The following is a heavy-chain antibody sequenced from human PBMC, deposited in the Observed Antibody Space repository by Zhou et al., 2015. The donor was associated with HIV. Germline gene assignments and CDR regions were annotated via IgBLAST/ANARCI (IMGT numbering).Heavy chain of an antibody. CDR1: GYTFTSYA. D-gene: IGHD3-16*01. V-gene: IGHV7-4-1*02. J-gene: IGHJ5*02. CDR2: INTKTGNP. Sequence: QMQLVQSGSELKKPGASVKVSCKASGYTFTSYAMNWVRQAPGQGLEWMGWINTKTGNPTYAQGFTGRFVFSLDTSVSTAYLRITSLKAEDTAVYYCARGGIPIMSAYNWFDPWGQGTLVTVSS. CDR3: ARGGIPIMSAYNWFDP.